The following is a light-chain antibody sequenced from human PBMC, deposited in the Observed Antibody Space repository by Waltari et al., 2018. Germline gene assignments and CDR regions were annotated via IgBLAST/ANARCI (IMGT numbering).Light chain of an antibody. CDR3: QVWDSVSDHPWI. V-gene: IGLV3-21*04. CDR2: YDS. CDR1: NIGSKN. J-gene: IGLJ2*01. Sequence: SYVLIQAPSISVAPAKTARITRGGSNIGSKNVHRYKHKPGQAPVMVIYYDSDRPSGIPERFSGSNSGNTATLTISRVEAGDEADYYCQVWDSVSDHPWIFGGGTRLTVL.